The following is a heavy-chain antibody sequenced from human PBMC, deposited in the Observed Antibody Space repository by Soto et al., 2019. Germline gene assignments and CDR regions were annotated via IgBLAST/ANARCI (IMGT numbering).Heavy chain of an antibody. CDR2: IWYDGSNK. J-gene: IGHJ4*02. D-gene: IGHD3-10*01. CDR3: ARAVGSGSYSIDY. Sequence: GGSLRLSCAASGFTFSSYGMHWVRQAPGKGLEWVAVIWYDGSNKYYADSVKGRFTISRDNSKNTLYLQMNSLRAEDTAVYYCARAVGSGSYSIDYWGQGTLVTVSS. V-gene: IGHV3-33*01. CDR1: GFTFSSYG.